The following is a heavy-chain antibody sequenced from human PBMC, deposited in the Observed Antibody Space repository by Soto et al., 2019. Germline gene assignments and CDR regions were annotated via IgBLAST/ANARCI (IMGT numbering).Heavy chain of an antibody. V-gene: IGHV1-3*01. J-gene: IGHJ5*02. CDR1: GYTFTTYA. Sequence: ASLKLSCKSSGYTFTTYAMHWVRHAPGQRLEWMGWINPGNGNTKYSQKFQGRVTITRDTSASTAYMELSSLRSEDTAVYYCARDFSGGDGDWFDPWGQGTLVTVSS. D-gene: IGHD2-21*02. CDR3: ARDFSGGDGDWFDP. CDR2: INPGNGNT.